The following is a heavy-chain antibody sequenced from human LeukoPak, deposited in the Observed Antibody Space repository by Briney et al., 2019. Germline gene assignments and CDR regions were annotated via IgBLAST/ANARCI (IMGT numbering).Heavy chain of an antibody. CDR1: GASMTNYY. Sequence: SETLSLTCTVSGASMTNYYWSWIRKPPGKGLEWIGYIYYSGSTNYNPSLKSRVTISVDTSKNQFSLKLSSVTAADTAVYYCARHRFSSDTAMVWWFDPWGQGTLVTVSS. D-gene: IGHD5-18*01. J-gene: IGHJ5*02. CDR3: ARHRFSSDTAMVWWFDP. CDR2: IYYSGST. V-gene: IGHV4-59*08.